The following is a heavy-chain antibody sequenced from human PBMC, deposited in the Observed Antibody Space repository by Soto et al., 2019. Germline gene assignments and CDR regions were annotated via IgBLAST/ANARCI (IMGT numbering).Heavy chain of an antibody. CDR1: GFTLRTYG. D-gene: IGHD3-10*01. J-gene: IGHJ6*02. CDR2: IWYDGSNT. Sequence: HVQLVESGGGEVQPGRYLRLSCAASGFTLRTYGMHWVRQAPGKGLEWVASIWYDGSNTNYADSVKGRFTISRDNSKHTLYLQMNGLRAEDTAVYYCAREPSEGSYFDGMDVWGQGTTVTVSS. V-gene: IGHV3-33*01. CDR3: AREPSEGSYFDGMDV.